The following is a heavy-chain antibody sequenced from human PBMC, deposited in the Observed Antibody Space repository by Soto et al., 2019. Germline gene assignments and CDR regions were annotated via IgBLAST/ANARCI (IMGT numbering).Heavy chain of an antibody. D-gene: IGHD3-16*01. CDR1: GFTFSSYS. J-gene: IGHJ5*02. V-gene: IGHV3-48*02. CDR2: ISSSSSTI. CDR3: GREGGGLTWFDP. Sequence: EVQLVESGGGLVQPGGSLRLSCAASGFTFSSYSMNWVRQAPGKGLEWVSYISSSSSTIYYADSVKGRFTISRDNAKNSLYLQMKSLRDEDTAVYYCGREGGGLTWFDPWGQGTLGTVSS.